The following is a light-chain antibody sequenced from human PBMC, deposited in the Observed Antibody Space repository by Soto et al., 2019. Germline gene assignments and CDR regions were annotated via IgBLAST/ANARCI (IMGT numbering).Light chain of an antibody. J-gene: IGLJ2*01. CDR2: DVS. V-gene: IGLV2-11*01. CDR1: GYNH. CDR3: CSYAGSYADVV. Sequence: QSVLTQPRSVSGSPGQSVTISCTGGYNHVSWYQQHPGKAPKLMIYDVSKRPSGVPDRFSGYKSGNTASLTISGLQAEDEADYYCCSYAGSYADVVFGGGTELTVL.